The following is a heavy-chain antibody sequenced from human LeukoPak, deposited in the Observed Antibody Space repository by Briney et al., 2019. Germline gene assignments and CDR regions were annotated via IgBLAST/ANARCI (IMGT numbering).Heavy chain of an antibody. CDR3: ARDGEHVLAHDY. D-gene: IGHD2-15*01. CDR2: ISSSGSAI. CDR1: GFTFSDYY. Sequence: PGGSLRLSCAASGFTFSDYYMSWIRQAPGKGLEWVSYISSSGSAIYYADSVKGRFTISRDNAKNSLYLQMNSLRAEDTGVYYCARDGEHVLAHDYWGQGTLVTVSS. J-gene: IGHJ4*02. V-gene: IGHV3-11*04.